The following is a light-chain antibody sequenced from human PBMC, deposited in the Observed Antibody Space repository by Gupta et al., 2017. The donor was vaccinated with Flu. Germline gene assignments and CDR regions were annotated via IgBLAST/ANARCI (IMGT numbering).Light chain of an antibody. CDR1: SSDVGGYNY. CDR2: EVN. CDR3: CSYGGSKF. V-gene: IGLV2-8*01. J-gene: IGLJ2*01. Sequence: SALTQPPSATGPPAQSVTISCTGTSSDVGGYNYVSWYQQHPGKAPKLIIYEVNKRPSGVPDRFSGSKSGNTASLTVSGLLAEDEADYYCCSYGGSKFFGGGTKLTVL.